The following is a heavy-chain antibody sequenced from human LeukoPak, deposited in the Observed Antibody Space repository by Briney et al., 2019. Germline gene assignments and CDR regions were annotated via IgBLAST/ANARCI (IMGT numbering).Heavy chain of an antibody. J-gene: IGHJ4*02. V-gene: IGHV1-2*02. CDR2: INPNSTGT. CDR3: ARDPPEYSGSYYGPTYYFDY. Sequence: ASVKVSCKASGYTFSGHHMHWVRQAPGQGLEWMGLINPNSTGTNYAQKFQGRVTMTRDTSISTAYMELSRLRSDDTAVYYCARDPPEYSGSYYGPTYYFDYWGQGTLVTVSS. D-gene: IGHD1-26*01. CDR1: GYTFSGHH.